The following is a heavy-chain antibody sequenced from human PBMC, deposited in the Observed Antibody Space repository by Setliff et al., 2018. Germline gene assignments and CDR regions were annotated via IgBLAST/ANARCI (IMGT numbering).Heavy chain of an antibody. CDR2: VSHDENTK. Sequence: RLSCAASGFTFSSYSIHWVRQAPGKGLEWVAVVSHDENTKYYADSVKDRFTISRDNSKNTVYLQMNSLRAADTAVYHCARVGQATVVTAIHGALDYWGQGTLVTVSS. J-gene: IGHJ4*02. V-gene: IGHV3-30*04. CDR3: ARVGQATVVTAIHGALDY. CDR1: GFTFSSYS. D-gene: IGHD2-21*02.